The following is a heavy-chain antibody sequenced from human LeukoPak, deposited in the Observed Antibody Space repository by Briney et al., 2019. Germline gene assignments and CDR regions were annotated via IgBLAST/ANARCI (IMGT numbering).Heavy chain of an antibody. CDR3: ARAPPDYGGSWDY. V-gene: IGHV3-48*01. D-gene: IGHD4-23*01. Sequence: GGSLRLSCAASGFTFSSFGMNWVRQAPGKGLEWVSYISSGSTTIYYADSVKGRFIISRDNAKNSLYLQMNSLRVEDTAVYYCARAPPDYGGSWDYWGQGTLVTVSS. CDR1: GFTFSSFG. J-gene: IGHJ4*02. CDR2: ISSGSTTI.